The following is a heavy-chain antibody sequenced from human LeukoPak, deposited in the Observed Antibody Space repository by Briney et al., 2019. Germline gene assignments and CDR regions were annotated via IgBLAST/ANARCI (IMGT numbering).Heavy chain of an antibody. D-gene: IGHD5-18*01. J-gene: IGHJ4*02. CDR3: ARDPAARIQLWPSYFDY. CDR2: MRRDGNEI. V-gene: IGHV3-7*01. CDR1: GFTFSTYW. Sequence: GGSLRLSCSASGFTFSTYWMSWVRQAPGKGLEWVANMRRDGNEIYYLDSVRGRFTISRDNAKNSLYLQMNSLRAEDTAVYYCARDPAARIQLWPSYFDYWGQGTLVTVSS.